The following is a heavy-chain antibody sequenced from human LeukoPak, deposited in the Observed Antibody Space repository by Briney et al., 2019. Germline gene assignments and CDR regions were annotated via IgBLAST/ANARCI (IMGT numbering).Heavy chain of an antibody. V-gene: IGHV1-18*01. CDR3: ARDLRITVSVAEKMNSGY. CDR1: GYTFTSYG. D-gene: IGHD6-19*01. J-gene: IGHJ4*02. CDR2: ISAYNGNT. Sequence: ASVKVSCKASGYTFTSYGISWVRQAPGQGLELMGWISAYNGNTKYAQKFQGRVTMTTDTSTITAYMELRSLRSDDTAVYYCARDLRITVSVAEKMNSGYWGQGTLVTVSS.